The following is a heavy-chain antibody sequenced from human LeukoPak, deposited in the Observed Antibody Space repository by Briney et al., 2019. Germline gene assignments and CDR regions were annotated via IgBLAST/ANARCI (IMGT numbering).Heavy chain of an antibody. CDR2: TYYSGNT. Sequence: SETLSLTCTVSGGSMTNYYWTWIRQSPGKGLEWIGHTYYSGNTNYNPSLKSRVTISIDTSKNQFSLKLSSVTAADTAVYYCARLWFGENWFDPWGQGTLVTVSS. D-gene: IGHD3-10*01. V-gene: IGHV4-59*08. CDR3: ARLWFGENWFDP. J-gene: IGHJ5*02. CDR1: GGSMTNYY.